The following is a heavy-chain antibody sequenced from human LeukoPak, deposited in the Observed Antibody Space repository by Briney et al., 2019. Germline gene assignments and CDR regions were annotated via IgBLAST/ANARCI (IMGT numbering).Heavy chain of an antibody. D-gene: IGHD1-26*01. CDR1: EFTFNSYA. J-gene: IGHJ4*02. Sequence: GGSLSLSCAASEFTFNSYAMHWVRQAPGKGLEWVAFIRYDGSYKYYADSVKGRFTISRDNSKNTLYLQMNSLRAEDTAVYYCAKDREATFDYWGQGTLVTVSS. CDR2: IRYDGSYK. V-gene: IGHV3-30*02. CDR3: AKDREATFDY.